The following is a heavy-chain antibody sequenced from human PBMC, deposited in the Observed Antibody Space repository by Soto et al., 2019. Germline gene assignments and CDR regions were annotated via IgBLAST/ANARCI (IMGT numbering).Heavy chain of an antibody. CDR1: GGSIGSTDSY. CDR2: IYYTGGT. V-gene: IGHV4-30-4*08. Sequence: QVQLQESGPGLVEPSQTLSLTCTVSGGSIGSTDSYWSWIRRPPGKGLEWIGYIYYTGGTFYNPSLQSRLTISLETSSNQCSLTLTSVTATDTGIYYCARGGSGWAEYFQHWGQGTLVAVSS. CDR3: ARGGSGWAEYFQH. D-gene: IGHD6-25*01. J-gene: IGHJ1*01.